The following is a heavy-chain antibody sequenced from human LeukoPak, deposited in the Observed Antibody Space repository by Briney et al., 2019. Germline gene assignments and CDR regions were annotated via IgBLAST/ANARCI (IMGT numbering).Heavy chain of an antibody. J-gene: IGHJ4*02. V-gene: IGHV4-39*01. D-gene: IGHD2-2*01. CDR2: IYYSGST. CDR1: GGSISSSSYY. Sequence: PSETLSLTCTVSGGSISSSSYYWGWIRQPPGKGLEWIGSIYYSGSTYYNPSLKSRVTISVDTSKNQFSLKLSSVTAADTAVYYCARQGRDIVVVPAAADYWGQGTLVTVSS. CDR3: ARQGRDIVVVPAAADY.